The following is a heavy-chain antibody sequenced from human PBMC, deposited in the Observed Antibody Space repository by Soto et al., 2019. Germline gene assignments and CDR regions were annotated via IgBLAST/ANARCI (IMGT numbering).Heavy chain of an antibody. D-gene: IGHD2-2*01. V-gene: IGHV1-18*01. J-gene: IGHJ1*01. CDR2: ISAYNGNT. Sequence: ASLKVSCKASGYTFTSYGISWVRQAPGQGLEWMGWISAYNGNTNYAQKLQGRVTMTTDTSTSTAYMELRSLRSDDTAVYYCARDRYCSSTSCYRAEYFQHWGQGTLVTVSS. CDR1: GYTFTSYG. CDR3: ARDRYCSSTSCYRAEYFQH.